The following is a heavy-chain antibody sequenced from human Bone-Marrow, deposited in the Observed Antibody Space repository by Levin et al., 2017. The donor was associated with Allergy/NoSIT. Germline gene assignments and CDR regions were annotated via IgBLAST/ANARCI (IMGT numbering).Heavy chain of an antibody. Sequence: PSETLSLTCTVSGGPISTYYWSWLRQPPGKGLEWIGFIYYTGTTYYNPSLKSRVTISLDNSKKQFSLKLNSVTAADTAVYYCARDRAPSGFDAFDIWGLGTLVTVSS. CDR3: ARDRAPSGFDAFDI. V-gene: IGHV4-59*01. CDR1: GGPISTYY. J-gene: IGHJ3*02. D-gene: IGHD7-27*01. CDR2: IYYTGTT.